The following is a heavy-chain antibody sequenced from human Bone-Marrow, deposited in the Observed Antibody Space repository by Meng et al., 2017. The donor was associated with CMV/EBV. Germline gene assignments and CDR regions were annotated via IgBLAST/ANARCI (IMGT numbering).Heavy chain of an antibody. CDR3: ARGLRTGLNWFDP. Sequence: GESLKISCAASGFTFSSYAMSWVRQAPGKGLEWVSAISGSGGSTYYADSVKGRFTISRDNSTNTLYLQMNSLRAEDTAVYYCARGLRTGLNWFDPWGQGTLVTVSS. CDR1: GFTFSSYA. CDR2: ISGSGGST. V-gene: IGHV3-23*01. J-gene: IGHJ5*02. D-gene: IGHD3/OR15-3a*01.